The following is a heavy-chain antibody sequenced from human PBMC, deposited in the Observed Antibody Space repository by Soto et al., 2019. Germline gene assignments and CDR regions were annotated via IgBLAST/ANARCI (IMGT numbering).Heavy chain of an antibody. J-gene: IGHJ4*02. CDR3: ARGRTMGYSSSWYYCY. Sequence: ASVKVSCKASGYTFTGYYMHWVRQAPGQGLEWMGWINPNSGGTNYAQKFQGRVTMTRDTSISTAYMELNRLRSDDTAVYYCARGRTMGYSSSWYYCYWGQGTLVTVSS. CDR2: INPNSGGT. CDR1: GYTFTGYY. D-gene: IGHD6-13*01. V-gene: IGHV1-2*02.